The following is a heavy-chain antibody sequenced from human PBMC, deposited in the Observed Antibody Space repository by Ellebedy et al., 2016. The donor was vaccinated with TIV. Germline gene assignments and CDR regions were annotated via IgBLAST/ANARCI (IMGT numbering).Heavy chain of an antibody. V-gene: IGHV4-39*01. CDR1: GGSISSSSYY. J-gene: IGHJ4*02. CDR3: ARGYSYGYCFDY. Sequence: MPSETLSLTCTVSGGSISSSSYYWGWIRQPPGKGLEWIGSIYYSGSTYYNPSLKSRVTISVDTSKNQFSLKLSSVTAADTAVYYCARGYSYGYCFDYWGQGTLVTVSS. CDR2: IYYSGST. D-gene: IGHD5-18*01.